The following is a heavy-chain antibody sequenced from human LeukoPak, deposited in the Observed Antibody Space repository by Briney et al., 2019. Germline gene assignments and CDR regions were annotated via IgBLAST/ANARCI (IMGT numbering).Heavy chain of an antibody. J-gene: IGHJ4*02. CDR3: ARDSTYYYDSGSSGPHYFDN. V-gene: IGHV3-30*01. CDR2: ISSGGTYE. D-gene: IGHD3-10*01. CDR1: GFTFSNYA. Sequence: GKSLRLSCAASGFTFSNYAMHWVRQAPGKGLEWVSLISSGGTYEYYADSVKDRFTISRDNSKNTLYLQLNSLRAEDMAVYYCARDSTYYYDSGSSGPHYFDNWGQGTLVTVSS.